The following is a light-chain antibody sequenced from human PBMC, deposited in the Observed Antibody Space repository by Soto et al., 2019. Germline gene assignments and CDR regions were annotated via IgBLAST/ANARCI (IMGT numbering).Light chain of an antibody. CDR2: AAS. CDR1: QSISSY. V-gene: IGKV1-39*01. Sequence: DIQMTQSPSSLSASVGDRVTITCRASQSISSYLNWYQQKPGKAPKLLIYAASSLQSGVPSRFSGSGYETDFTLTISSLQPEDFATYYCQHSYSTHWTFGQGTKVEIK. CDR3: QHSYSTHWT. J-gene: IGKJ1*01.